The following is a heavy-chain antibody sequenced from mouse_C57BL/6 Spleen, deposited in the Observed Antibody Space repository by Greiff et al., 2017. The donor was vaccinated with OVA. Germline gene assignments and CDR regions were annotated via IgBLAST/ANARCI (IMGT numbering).Heavy chain of an antibody. V-gene: IGHV1-9*01. Sequence: QVQLKQSGAELMKPGASVKLSCKATGYTFTGYWIAWVKQRPGHGLEWIGEILPGSGSTTYNEKFKGKAPFTAATSSNTAYMQLSSLTTEDSAIYYCARSEGYCQGGYFDVWGTGTTVTVSS. CDR2: ILPGSGST. CDR1: GYTFTGYW. D-gene: IGHD2-3*01. CDR3: ARSEGYCQGGYFDV. J-gene: IGHJ1*03.